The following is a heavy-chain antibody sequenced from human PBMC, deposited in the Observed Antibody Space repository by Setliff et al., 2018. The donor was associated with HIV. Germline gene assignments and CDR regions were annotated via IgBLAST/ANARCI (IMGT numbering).Heavy chain of an antibody. Sequence: ASVKVSCKASGYTFTSYAMHWVRQAPGQRLEWMGWIHAGNGYTKYSQKFQGRVTFTRDTSASAAYMDLSSLRSEDTALYYCVREAGASGGFDRADFDYWGQGTLVTSPQ. D-gene: IGHD5-12*01. CDR1: GYTFTSYA. CDR3: VREAGASGGFDRADFDY. CDR2: IHAGNGYT. J-gene: IGHJ4*02. V-gene: IGHV1-3*01.